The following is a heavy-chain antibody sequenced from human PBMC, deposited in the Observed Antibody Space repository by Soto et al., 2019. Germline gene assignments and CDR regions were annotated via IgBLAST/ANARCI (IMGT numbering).Heavy chain of an antibody. D-gene: IGHD3-3*01. Sequence: ASVKVSCKASGYTFPSYSMHWVRQAPGQRLEWMGWINAGNGNTKYSQKFQGRVTITRDTSASTAYMELSSLRSEDTAVYYCARKREGGIFFYFWGGYRPNVRSFWAQGTTVPVSA. CDR2: INAGNGNT. J-gene: IGHJ6*01. CDR3: ARKREGGIFFYFWGGYRPNVRSF. V-gene: IGHV1-3*01. CDR1: GYTFPSYS.